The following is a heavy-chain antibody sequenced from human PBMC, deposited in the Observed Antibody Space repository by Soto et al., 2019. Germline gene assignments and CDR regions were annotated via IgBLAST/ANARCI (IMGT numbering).Heavy chain of an antibody. CDR3: ARDLSDYNGMDV. J-gene: IGHJ6*02. V-gene: IGHV4-30-4*01. Sequence: QVQLQESGPGLVKPSQTLSLTCTVSGGSISSGNYYWCWIRQPPGKGLEWIGYISHSGTTYYNPYLKSRITISVDASKNQFPLKLSSVTAADTAVYYCARDLSDYNGMDVWGQGTTVTVSS. CDR1: GGSISSGNYY. CDR2: ISHSGTT. D-gene: IGHD3-16*02.